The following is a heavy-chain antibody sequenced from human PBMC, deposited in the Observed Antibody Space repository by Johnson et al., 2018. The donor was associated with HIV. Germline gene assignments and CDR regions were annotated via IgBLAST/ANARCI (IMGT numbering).Heavy chain of an antibody. J-gene: IGHJ3*02. CDR3: AKDRYYDSSGPDAFDI. CDR1: QFTFSGHG. CDR2: TSFAGTKS. V-gene: IGHV3-30*18. D-gene: IGHD3-22*01. Sequence: QEQLVESGGGVVQPGRSLRLACVASQFTFSGHGMHWVRQAPGKGLEWVATTSFAGTKSHYANSVRGRFTISRDNSKTTLYLQMNSLRTEDTAVYYCAKDRYYDSSGPDAFDIWGQGTMVTVSS.